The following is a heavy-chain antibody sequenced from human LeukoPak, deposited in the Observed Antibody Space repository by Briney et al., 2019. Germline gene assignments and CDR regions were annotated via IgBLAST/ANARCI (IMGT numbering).Heavy chain of an antibody. D-gene: IGHD3-3*01. V-gene: IGHV4-34*01. CDR3: ASGGYDFWSGYYIANDY. Sequence: PSETLSLTCTVSGGSISSYYWSWIRQPPGKGLEWIGEINHSGSTNYNPSLKSRVTISVDTSKNQFSLKLSSVTAADTAVYYCASGGYDFWSGYYIANDYWGQGTLVTVSS. CDR2: INHSGST. J-gene: IGHJ4*02. CDR1: GGSISSYY.